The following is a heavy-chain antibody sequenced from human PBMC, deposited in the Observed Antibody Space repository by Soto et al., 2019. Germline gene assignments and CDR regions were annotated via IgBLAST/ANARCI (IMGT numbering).Heavy chain of an antibody. CDR3: AAGGPGSYCDC. CDR1: GFTFSSYA. D-gene: IGHD3-16*01. CDR2: VSGSGGST. Sequence: EVQLLESGGGLVQPGGSLRLSCAASGFTFSSYAMRWVRQAPGKGLEWVSAVSGSGGSTYYADSVKGRLTISRDNAKNTLYLQTNSSWAEVTGVYFCAAGGPGSYCDCWGPGTLVTVSS. J-gene: IGHJ4*02. V-gene: IGHV3-23*01.